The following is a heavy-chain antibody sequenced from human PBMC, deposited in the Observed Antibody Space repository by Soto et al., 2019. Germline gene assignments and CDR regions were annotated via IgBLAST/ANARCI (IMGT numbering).Heavy chain of an antibody. J-gene: IGHJ4*02. CDR3: AGFVVPASRNSDFDY. CDR2: IYYSGST. Sequence: PSETLSLTCTVSGISVSTSDYYWGWVRQPPGKGLDWIGNIYYSGSTFYNPSLRSRVTLSVDTSKNQFSLRLNSVTAADTAVYFCAGFVVPASRNSDFDYWGQGTLVTVS. D-gene: IGHD2-15*01. CDR1: GISVSTSDYY. V-gene: IGHV4-39*01.